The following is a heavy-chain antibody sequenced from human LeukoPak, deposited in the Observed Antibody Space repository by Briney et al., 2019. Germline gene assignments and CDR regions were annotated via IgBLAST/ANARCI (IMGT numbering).Heavy chain of an antibody. CDR3: ASGPPWDYYYYMDV. CDR2: IYYSGST. V-gene: IGHV4-39*07. J-gene: IGHJ6*03. Sequence: PSETLSLTCTVSGAAINNDTHYWGRIRQPPGKGLEWIGSIYYSGSTYYNPSLKSRVTISVDTSKNQFSLKLSSVTAADTAVYYCASGPPWDYYYYMDVWGKGTTVTVSS. CDR1: GAAINNDTHY. D-gene: IGHD1-1*01.